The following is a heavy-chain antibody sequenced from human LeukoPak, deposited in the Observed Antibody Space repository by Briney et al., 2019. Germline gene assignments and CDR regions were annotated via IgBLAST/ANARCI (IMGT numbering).Heavy chain of an antibody. Sequence: GGSLRLSCGASGFTFSSYWMHWVRQAPGKGLVWISRINSDGSTTSYADSVKGRFTISRDNAKNTLYLQMNSLRAEDTDVYYCARGNYYGQDYWGQGTLVTVSS. V-gene: IGHV3-74*01. CDR2: INSDGSTT. D-gene: IGHD3-10*01. J-gene: IGHJ4*02. CDR3: ARGNYYGQDY. CDR1: GFTFSSYW.